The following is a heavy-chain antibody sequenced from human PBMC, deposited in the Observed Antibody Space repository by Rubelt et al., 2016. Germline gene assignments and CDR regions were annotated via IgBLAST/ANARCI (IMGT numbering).Heavy chain of an antibody. D-gene: IGHD5-24*01. CDR2: FGGSESSR. CDR1: GFIFGNYA. J-gene: IGHJ4*02. CDR3: ARVGTIMI. Sequence: VHLVESGGALVKPGGSLRLSCAASGFIFGNYAMTWVRQAPGKGLEWVSSFGGSESSRYYADSVKGRFIISRDNSRNMLFLQMNSLRAEDTAIYYCARVGTIMIWGQGTLVTVSS. V-gene: IGHV3-23*04.